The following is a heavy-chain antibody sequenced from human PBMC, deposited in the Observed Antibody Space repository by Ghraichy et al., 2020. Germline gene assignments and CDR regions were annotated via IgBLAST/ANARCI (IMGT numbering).Heavy chain of an antibody. V-gene: IGHV3-30*03. CDR3: ARDPVGGSPDYFDY. CDR1: GFTFSDYV. D-gene: IGHD2-15*01. Sequence: GGSLRLSCAASGFTFSDYVIHWVRQAPGKGLEWVAVMSSAGGVINYTDPVKGRFTISRDKSKNTLYLEMNSLTPEDTAVYYCARDPVGGSPDYFDYWGQGTLVTVSS. J-gene: IGHJ4*02. CDR2: MSSAGGVI.